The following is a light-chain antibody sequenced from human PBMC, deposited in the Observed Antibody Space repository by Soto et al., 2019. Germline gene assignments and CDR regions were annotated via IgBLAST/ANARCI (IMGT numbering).Light chain of an antibody. Sequence: QSALTQPASVSGSPGQSITISCTGTSGDVGGYNYVSWYQQHPGKAPKLMIYEVTNRPSGVSNRFSGSKSGNTASLTISGVQAVDEADYYCSSYTNSSLGVFGGGTKLTVL. J-gene: IGLJ3*02. CDR2: EVT. V-gene: IGLV2-14*01. CDR1: SGDVGGYNY. CDR3: SSYTNSSLGV.